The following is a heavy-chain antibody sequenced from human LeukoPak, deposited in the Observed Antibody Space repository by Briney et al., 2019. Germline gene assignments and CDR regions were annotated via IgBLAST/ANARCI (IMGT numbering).Heavy chain of an antibody. D-gene: IGHD6-13*01. CDR1: GGSISSSSYY. CDR2: IYYSGTT. CDR3: ARHQQLVEY. Sequence: PSETLSLTCTVSGGSISSSSYYWGWIRQPPGKGLEWIGSIYYSGTTYYNPSLKSRVTISVDTSKNQFSLKLSSVTAADTAVYYCARHQQLVEYWGQGTLVTVSS. J-gene: IGHJ4*02. V-gene: IGHV4-39*01.